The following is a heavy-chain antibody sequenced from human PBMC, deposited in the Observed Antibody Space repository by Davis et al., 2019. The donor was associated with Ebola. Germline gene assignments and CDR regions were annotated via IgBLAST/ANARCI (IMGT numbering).Heavy chain of an antibody. CDR1: GYTFTSYA. V-gene: IGHV1-3*01. CDR2: INAGNGNT. Sequence: AASVKVSCKASGYTFTSYAMHWVRQAPGQRLEWMGWINAGNGNTKSSQKFQGRVTITRDTSASTAYMELSSLRSEDTAVYYCARDGGRGSAAAGTCLDYWGQGTLVTVSS. D-gene: IGHD6-13*01. CDR3: ARDGGRGSAAAGTCLDY. J-gene: IGHJ4*02.